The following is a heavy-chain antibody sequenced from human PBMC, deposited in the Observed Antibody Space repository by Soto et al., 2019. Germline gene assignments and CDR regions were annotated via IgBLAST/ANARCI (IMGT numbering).Heavy chain of an antibody. CDR1: GDSVSSATYY. D-gene: IGHD2-21*02. V-gene: IGHV4-61*01. Sequence: QVQLQASGPGLVKPSETLSLTCNVSGDSVSSATYYWSWIRQPPGKALEWIGSIYYSGSTNYNPSLKSRVNMSGETSNNQFSLNLSSVTAADTAVYYCARDRVTANKHNSLDHWGEGSLIAVSA. J-gene: IGHJ5*02. CDR2: IYYSGST. CDR3: ARDRVTANKHNSLDH.